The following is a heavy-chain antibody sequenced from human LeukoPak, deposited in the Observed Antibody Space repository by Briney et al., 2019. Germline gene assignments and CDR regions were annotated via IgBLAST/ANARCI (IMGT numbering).Heavy chain of an antibody. CDR1: GYIFSSYG. V-gene: IGHV1-18*01. Sequence: GASVKVSCKASGYIFSSYGISWVRQAPGQGLEWMGWISGYSGNTKYSQRLQGRVSMTTDTSTSTAYMEPRSLRSDDTAVYYCARDSLDCSTTSCHSFDPWGQGTLVTVSS. CDR2: ISGYSGNT. J-gene: IGHJ5*02. CDR3: ARDSLDCSTTSCHSFDP. D-gene: IGHD2-2*01.